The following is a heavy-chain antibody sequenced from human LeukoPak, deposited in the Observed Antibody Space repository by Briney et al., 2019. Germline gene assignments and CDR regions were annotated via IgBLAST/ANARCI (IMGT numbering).Heavy chain of an antibody. D-gene: IGHD2-2*01. CDR3: ARGPAANHYYYGMDV. Sequence: GASVTVSCKASGGTFSSYAISWVRQAPGQGLEWMGGIIPIFGTANYAQKFQGRVTITADESTSTAYMELSSLRSEDTAVYYCARGPAANHYYYGMDVWGRGTTVTVSS. CDR1: GGTFSSYA. CDR2: IIPIFGTA. V-gene: IGHV1-69*13. J-gene: IGHJ6*02.